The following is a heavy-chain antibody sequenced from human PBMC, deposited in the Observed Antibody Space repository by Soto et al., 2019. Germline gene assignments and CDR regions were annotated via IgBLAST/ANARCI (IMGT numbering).Heavy chain of an antibody. J-gene: IGHJ4*02. V-gene: IGHV4-34*01. CDR3: ARVGDARQWLVRPLDY. Sequence: SETLSLTCAVYGGSFSGYYWSWIRQPPGKGLEWIGEINHSGSTNYNPSLKSRVTISVDTSKNQFSLKLSSVTAADTAVYYCARVGDARQWLVRPLDYWGQGTLVTVSS. CDR2: INHSGST. D-gene: IGHD6-19*01. CDR1: GGSFSGYY.